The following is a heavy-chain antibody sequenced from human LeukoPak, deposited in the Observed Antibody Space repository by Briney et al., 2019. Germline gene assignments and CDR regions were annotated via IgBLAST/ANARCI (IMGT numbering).Heavy chain of an antibody. V-gene: IGHV4-38-2*01. Sequence: SETLSLTCGVSGHSFSSDSFWGWIRQPPGQGLEWIGSIHERGSTFYNPSLKSRVTISIDTSKNQFSLNVNSVTAADTAVYYCARASRPSNSWFDPWGQGTVATVSS. CDR1: GHSFSSDSF. CDR2: IHERGST. J-gene: IGHJ5*02. CDR3: ARASRPSNSWFDP. D-gene: IGHD6-6*01.